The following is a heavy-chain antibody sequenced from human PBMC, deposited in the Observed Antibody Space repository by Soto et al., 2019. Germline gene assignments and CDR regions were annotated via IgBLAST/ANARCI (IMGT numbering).Heavy chain of an antibody. CDR1: GDSVSSNSSA. D-gene: IGHD2-2*01. CDR3: ARGKVLLSYATDGMDV. J-gene: IGHJ6*02. V-gene: IGHV6-1*01. Sequence: SQTLSLTFAISGDSVSSNSSAWNWIRQSPSRGLEWLGRTYYRSKWYNDYAVSVKSRITIKPDTSKNQFSLQLNSVTPEDTAVYCCARGKVLLSYATDGMDVWGHGTTVTVSS. CDR2: TYYRSKWYN.